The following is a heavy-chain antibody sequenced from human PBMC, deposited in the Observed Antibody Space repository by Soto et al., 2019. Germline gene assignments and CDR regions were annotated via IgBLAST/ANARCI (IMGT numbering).Heavy chain of an antibody. CDR1: GFTFSNAW. V-gene: IGHV3-15*01. CDR3: TTDSYDDFWSAHTPDAFDI. D-gene: IGHD3-3*01. Sequence: GGSLRLSCAASGFTFSNAWMSWVRQAPGKGLEWVGRIKSKTDGGTTDYAAPVKGRFTISRDDSKNTLYLQMNSLKTEDTAVYYCTTDSYDDFWSAHTPDAFDIWGQGTMVTVSS. J-gene: IGHJ3*02. CDR2: IKSKTDGGTT.